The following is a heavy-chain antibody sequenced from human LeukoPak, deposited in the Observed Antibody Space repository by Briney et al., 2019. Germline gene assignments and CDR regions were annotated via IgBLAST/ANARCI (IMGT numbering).Heavy chain of an antibody. V-gene: IGHV3-23*01. D-gene: IGHD1-14*01. CDR3: AKNITD. CDR2: ISESGDNR. CDR1: GFTFSNYA. J-gene: IGHJ4*02. Sequence: SGGSLRLSCAASGFTFSNYAMSWVRQAPGKGLEWVSGISESGDNRNHADSVKGRFTISRDNPKNTLYLQMNSLRAEDTAVYYCAKNITDWGQGTLVTVSS.